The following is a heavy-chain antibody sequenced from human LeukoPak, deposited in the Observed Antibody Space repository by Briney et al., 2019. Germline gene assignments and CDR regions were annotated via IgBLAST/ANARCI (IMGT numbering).Heavy chain of an antibody. CDR3: AKDLQVTPDY. D-gene: IGHD2-21*02. CDR2: IGSSDTTI. CDR1: GFTFSSYE. J-gene: IGHJ4*02. V-gene: IGHV3-48*03. Sequence: PGGSLRLSCAASGFTFSSYEMNWVRQAPGKGLEWVSYIGSSDTTIYYADSVKGRFTISRDNAKNSLYLQMNSLRAEDTAVYYCAKDLQVTPDYWGQGTLVTVSS.